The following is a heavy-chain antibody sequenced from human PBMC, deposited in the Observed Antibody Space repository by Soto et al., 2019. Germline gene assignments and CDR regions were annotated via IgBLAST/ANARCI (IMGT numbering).Heavy chain of an antibody. CDR2: INWNSRSM. CDR3: AKDMVPDSRGPKGAFHV. CDR1: GFTFDEYA. Sequence: LRLSCAASGFTFDEYAMHWVRLLPGKGLEWVAGINWNSRSMSSADAVRGRFSISRDNAKNSLILQMNSLRVDDTAVYFCAKDMVPDSRGPKGAFHVRGRGTLVTVSS. J-gene: IGHJ4*03. D-gene: IGHD3-22*01. V-gene: IGHV3-9*01.